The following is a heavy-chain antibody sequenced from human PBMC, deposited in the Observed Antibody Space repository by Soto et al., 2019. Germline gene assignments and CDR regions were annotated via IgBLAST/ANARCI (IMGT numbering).Heavy chain of an antibody. V-gene: IGHV1-2*02. J-gene: IGHJ4*02. CDR3: ARAGRGRTTGTTRGLIDY. Sequence: ASVKVSCKASGYTFTGYYMHWVRQAPGQGLEWMGWINPNSGGTNYAQKFQGRVTMTRDTSISTAYMELSRLRSDDTAVYYCARAGRGRTTGTTRGLIDYCGQGTLVTVSS. D-gene: IGHD1-1*01. CDR2: INPNSGGT. CDR1: GYTFTGYY.